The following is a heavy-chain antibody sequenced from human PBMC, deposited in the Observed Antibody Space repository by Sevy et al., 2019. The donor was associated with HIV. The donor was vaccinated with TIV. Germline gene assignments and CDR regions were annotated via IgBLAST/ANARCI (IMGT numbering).Heavy chain of an antibody. J-gene: IGHJ4*02. CDR3: ASRSDSYFYYFDY. CDR1: GFVFADHA. CDR2: IRSKTYDANP. D-gene: IGHD3-22*01. Sequence: GGSLRLSCTVSGFVFADHAMSWFRQAPGKGLEWVGFIRSKTYDANPEYAASVKGRFTISRDDSKSTAYLHINSLNTGDTAVYYCASRSDSYFYYFDYWGQRALVTVSS. V-gene: IGHV3-49*03.